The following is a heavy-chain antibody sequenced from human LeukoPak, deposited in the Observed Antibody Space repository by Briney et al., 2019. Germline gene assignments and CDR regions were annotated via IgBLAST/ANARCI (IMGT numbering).Heavy chain of an antibody. J-gene: IGHJ4*02. V-gene: IGHV6-1*01. CDR2: TYYRSKWYN. CDR1: ADSVSSNTAA. D-gene: IGHD5-18*01. CDR3: VRDHGYDFDY. Sequence: SQTLSLTCAISADSVSSNTAAWNWIRQSPSRGLEWLGRTYYRSKWYNDYAGSVKSRITINPDTSKNQFSLQLNSVTPEDTAVYYCVRDHGYDFDYWGRGTLVTVSS.